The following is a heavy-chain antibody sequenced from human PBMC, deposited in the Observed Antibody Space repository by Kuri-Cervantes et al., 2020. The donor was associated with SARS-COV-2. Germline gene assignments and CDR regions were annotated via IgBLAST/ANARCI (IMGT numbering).Heavy chain of an antibody. CDR1: GGSISSYY. V-gene: IGHV4-59*01. D-gene: IGHD3-3*01. Sequence: SETLSLTCTVSGGSISSYYWSWIRQPPGKGLEWIGYIYYSGSTNYNPSLKSRVTTSVDTSKNQFSLKLSSVTAADTAVYYCASDAERADDFWSGYKNWLDPWGQGTLVTVSS. CDR3: ASDAERADDFWSGYKNWLDP. J-gene: IGHJ5*02. CDR2: IYYSGST.